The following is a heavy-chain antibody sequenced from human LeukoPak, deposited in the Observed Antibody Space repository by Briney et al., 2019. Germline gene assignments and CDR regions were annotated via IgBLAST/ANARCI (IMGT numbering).Heavy chain of an antibody. CDR2: IKQDGSEK. Sequence: GGSLRLSCAASGFTFSSYWMSWVRQAPGKGLERVANIKQDGSEKYYVDSVKGRFTISRDNAKNSLYLQMNSLRAEDTAVYYCARDRGVVPAALEFDYWGQGTLATVSS. V-gene: IGHV3-7*01. CDR1: GFTFSSYW. CDR3: ARDRGVVPAALEFDY. J-gene: IGHJ4*02. D-gene: IGHD2-2*01.